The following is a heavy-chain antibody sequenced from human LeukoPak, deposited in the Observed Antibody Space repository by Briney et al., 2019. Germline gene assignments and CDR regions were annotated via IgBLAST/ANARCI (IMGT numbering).Heavy chain of an antibody. Sequence: GGSLRLSCAASGFTFSSYGMHWVRQAPGKGLEWVAFIRYDGSNKYYADSVKGRFTISRNNSKNTLYLQMNSLRAEDTAVYYCAERPLKTNSLDYWGQGTLVTVSS. CDR3: AERPLKTNSLDY. CDR1: GFTFSSYG. D-gene: IGHD4-23*01. V-gene: IGHV3-30*02. J-gene: IGHJ4*02. CDR2: IRYDGSNK.